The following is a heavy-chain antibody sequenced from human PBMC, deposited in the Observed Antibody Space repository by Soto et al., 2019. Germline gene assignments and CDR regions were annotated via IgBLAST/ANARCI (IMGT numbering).Heavy chain of an antibody. Sequence: QVQLVQSGAEVKKPGSSVKVSCKASGGTFSSYAISWVRQAPGQGLEWMGGIIPIFGTANYAQKFQGRVTITADESTSTAYMELRSVRSEDTAVYYCARGYRLGDYDILTGYLDYYYGMDVWGQGTTVTVSS. CDR3: ARGYRLGDYDILTGYLDYYYGMDV. D-gene: IGHD3-9*01. V-gene: IGHV1-69*01. CDR1: GGTFSSYA. CDR2: IIPIFGTA. J-gene: IGHJ6*02.